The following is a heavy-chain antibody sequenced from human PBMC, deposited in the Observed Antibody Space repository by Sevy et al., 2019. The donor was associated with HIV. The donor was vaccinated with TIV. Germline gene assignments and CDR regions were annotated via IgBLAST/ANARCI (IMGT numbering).Heavy chain of an antibody. CDR1: GGSISSYY. D-gene: IGHD1-1*01. CDR3: TRDASTGVDY. V-gene: IGHV4-59*01. J-gene: IGHJ4*02. CDR2: IYYSGST. Sequence: SEALSLTCTVSGGSISSYYWSWIRQPPGKGLEWIGYIYYSGSTNYNPSLKSRVTISVDTSKNQFSLKLSSVTAADTAVYYCTRDASTGVDYWGQGTLVTVSS.